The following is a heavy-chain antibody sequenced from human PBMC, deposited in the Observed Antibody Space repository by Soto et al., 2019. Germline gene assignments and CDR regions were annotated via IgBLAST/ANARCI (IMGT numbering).Heavy chain of an antibody. Sequence: QVQLQESGPGLVKPSQTLSLTCTVSVASISSGGYYWSWIRQHPGDGLEWSGYIYYSGSTSYNPSLTSHVTITVDTSKNQFSLKLSSVTDADTAVYYCARESKYDTSGYPPWFAPWGQGTLVTVSS. CDR2: IYYSGST. J-gene: IGHJ5*02. CDR3: ARESKYDTSGYPPWFAP. CDR1: VASISSGGYY. D-gene: IGHD3-22*01. V-gene: IGHV4-31*01.